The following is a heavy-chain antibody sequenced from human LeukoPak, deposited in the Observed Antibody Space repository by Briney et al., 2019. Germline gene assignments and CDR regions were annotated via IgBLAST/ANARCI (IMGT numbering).Heavy chain of an antibody. D-gene: IGHD3-16*01. J-gene: IGHJ4*02. V-gene: IGHV1-18*01. CDR1: VYTFSTYG. CDR2: ISGYNGNT. Sequence: ASVNVSCKASVYTFSTYGIAWVRQAPGQGLEWMGLISGYNGNTNYAQKFQGRVTMTTDTTTTTAYMELRSLRSDDTAVYYCATQRGSYLWGTDFDYWGQGTLVTVSS. CDR3: ATQRGSYLWGTDFDY.